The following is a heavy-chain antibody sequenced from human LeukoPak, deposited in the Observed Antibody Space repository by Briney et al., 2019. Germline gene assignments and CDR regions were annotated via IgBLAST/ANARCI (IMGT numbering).Heavy chain of an antibody. J-gene: IGHJ5*02. D-gene: IGHD3-22*01. Sequence: SETLSLTCAVYGGSFSGYYWSWIRQHPGKGLEWIGYIYYSGSTYYNPSLKSRVTISVDTSKNQFSLKLSSVTAADTAVYYCARVGLYYYDSSGYLEYNWFDPWGQGTLVTVSS. CDR2: IYYSGST. CDR1: GGSFSGYY. CDR3: ARVGLYYYDSSGYLEYNWFDP. V-gene: IGHV4-31*11.